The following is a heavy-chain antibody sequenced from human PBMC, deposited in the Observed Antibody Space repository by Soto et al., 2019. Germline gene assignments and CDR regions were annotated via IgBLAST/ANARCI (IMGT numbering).Heavy chain of an antibody. Sequence: QVTLKESGPVLVKPTETLTLTCSVSGFSLHYAKMGVSWIRQPPGKALEWLAHIFSSGEKSYNTSLRSRLTISTDTSKTRVVLALANVGPVDTATYYCARFGNDFGDYEQYYFDSWGQGTLVTVSS. CDR2: IFSSGEK. V-gene: IGHV2-26*01. D-gene: IGHD4-17*01. J-gene: IGHJ4*02. CDR1: GFSLHYAKMG. CDR3: ARFGNDFGDYEQYYFDS.